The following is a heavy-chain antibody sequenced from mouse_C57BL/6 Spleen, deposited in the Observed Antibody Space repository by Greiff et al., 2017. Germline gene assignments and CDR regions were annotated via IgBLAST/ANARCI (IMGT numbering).Heavy chain of an antibody. CDR2: IDPSDSYT. J-gene: IGHJ2*01. V-gene: IGHV1-69*01. CDR3: ARRGLQDYGDY. CDR1: GYTFTSYW. Sequence: VQLQQPGAELVMPGASVKLSCKASGYTFTSYWMQWVKQRPGHGLEWIGEIDPSDSYTNYHQKFKGKSTVTVDKSSSTAYMQLSSLTSEYSAVYDCARRGLQDYGDYWGQGTTLTVSS. D-gene: IGHD3-1*01.